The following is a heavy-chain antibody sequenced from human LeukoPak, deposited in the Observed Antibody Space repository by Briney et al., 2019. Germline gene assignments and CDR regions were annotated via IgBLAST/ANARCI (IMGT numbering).Heavy chain of an antibody. J-gene: IGHJ3*02. CDR1: GYTFTSYY. V-gene: IGHV1-46*01. D-gene: IGHD2-8*02. CDR2: INPTGGST. CDR3: AAVPNANAWYWDDAFDI. Sequence: ASVKVSCKASGYTFTSYYIHWVRQAPGQGLEWMGIINPTGGSTIYAQRFQGRVTMTRDKSTSSVYMELSSLTSDDTAVYYCAAVPNANAWYWDDAFDIWGQGTMVTVSS.